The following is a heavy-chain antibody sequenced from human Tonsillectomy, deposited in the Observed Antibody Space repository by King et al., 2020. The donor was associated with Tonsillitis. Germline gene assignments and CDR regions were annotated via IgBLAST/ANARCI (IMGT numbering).Heavy chain of an antibody. V-gene: IGHV1-2*02. CDR1: GYTFTGYY. Sequence: VQLVESGAEVKKPGASVKVSCKASGYTFTGYYIHWVRQAPGQGLEWLGWIKPDSGRTSYALTFHGRVTMTRDRSIGTAYMELSRLRPDDTAVYFCARDRSSFYDILRGSLPFFFDYWGQGSLVTVSA. J-gene: IGHJ4*02. CDR2: IKPDSGRT. CDR3: ARDRSSFYDILRGSLPFFFDY. D-gene: IGHD3-9*01.